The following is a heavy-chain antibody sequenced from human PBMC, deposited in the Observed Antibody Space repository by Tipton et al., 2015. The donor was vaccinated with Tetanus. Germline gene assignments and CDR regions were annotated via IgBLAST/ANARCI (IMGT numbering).Heavy chain of an antibody. CDR1: GDSISRGGYF. J-gene: IGHJ5*02. D-gene: IGHD6-6*01. CDR2: IYYSGNT. V-gene: IGHV4-31*03. Sequence: TLSLTCTVSGDSISRGGYFWNWIRQQPGKGPEWIGYIYYSGNTFYNPSLKSRVTISVDTSKNQFSLNMTSVTAADTAVYYCARDQGGGRVVRLNWFDPWGQGTLVTVSS. CDR3: ARDQGGGRVVRLNWFDP.